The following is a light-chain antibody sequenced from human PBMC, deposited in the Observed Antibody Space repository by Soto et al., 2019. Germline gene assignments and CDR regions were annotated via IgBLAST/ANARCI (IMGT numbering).Light chain of an antibody. CDR1: QSLVYGDGNTF. J-gene: IGKJ2*01. Sequence: DVVMTQSPLSLPVALGQPASISCRSSQSLVYGDGNTFFNWFHQRPGHSPRRLIYKVSNRDSGVQDRFIGGGSATDFTLRISRVEAEDVGVYYCMQGSHWPPRYTFGQGTKLEIK. V-gene: IGKV2-30*01. CDR3: MQGSHWPPRYT. CDR2: KVS.